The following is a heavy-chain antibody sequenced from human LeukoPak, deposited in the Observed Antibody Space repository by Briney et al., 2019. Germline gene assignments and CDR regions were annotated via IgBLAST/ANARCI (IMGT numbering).Heavy chain of an antibody. CDR1: GFTFSRFW. J-gene: IGHJ4*02. V-gene: IGHV3-7*04. D-gene: IGHD5-12*01. CDR2: IQQDGSEK. Sequence: GGSLRLSCAASGFTFSRFWMSWVRQAPGKGLEWVANIQQDGSEKYYVDSVKSRFTISRDNAKNSLYLQMNSLRAEDTAVFYCARDGTYTDYDPDFDIWGQGTLLSVSS. CDR3: ARDGTYTDYDPDFDI.